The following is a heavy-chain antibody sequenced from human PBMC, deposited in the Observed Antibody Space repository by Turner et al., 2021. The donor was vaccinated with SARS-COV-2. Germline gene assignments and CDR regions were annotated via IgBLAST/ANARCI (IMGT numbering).Heavy chain of an antibody. CDR2: FDPEDGET. Sequence: QVQLVQSGAEVKTPGASVKVSCKVSGYTLTELSMHWVRQAPGKGLEWMGGFDPEDGETIYAQKFQGRVTMTEDTSTDTAYMELSSLRSEDTAVYYCATALPIMGGPNYGDYYYYYGMDVWGQGTTVTVSS. D-gene: IGHD4-17*01. J-gene: IGHJ6*02. CDR1: GYTLTELS. V-gene: IGHV1-24*01. CDR3: ATALPIMGGPNYGDYYYYYGMDV.